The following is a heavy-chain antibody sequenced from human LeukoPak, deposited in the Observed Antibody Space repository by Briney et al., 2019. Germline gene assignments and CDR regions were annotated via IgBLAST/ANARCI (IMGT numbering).Heavy chain of an antibody. J-gene: IGHJ3*02. D-gene: IGHD6-13*01. CDR2: INHSGST. V-gene: IGHV4-34*01. CDR3: ARHGSSSWTDAFDI. CDR1: GGSFSGYY. Sequence: PSETLSLTCAVYGGSFSGYYWSWIRQPPGKGLEWIGEINHSGSTNYNPSLKSRVTISVDTSKNQFSLKLSSVTAADTAVYYCARHGSSSWTDAFDIWGQGTMVTVSS.